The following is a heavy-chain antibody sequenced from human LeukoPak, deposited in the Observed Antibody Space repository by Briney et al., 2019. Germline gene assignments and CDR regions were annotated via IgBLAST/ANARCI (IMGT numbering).Heavy chain of an antibody. CDR2: ISGSGGST. Sequence: SGGSLRLSCAASGFTFSSYAMSWVRQAPGKGLEWVSAISGSGGSTYYTDSVKGRFTISRDNSKNTLYLQMNSLRAEDTAVYYCAKDLQAAAGTSPDYWGQGTLVTVSS. CDR1: GFTFSSYA. D-gene: IGHD6-13*01. V-gene: IGHV3-23*01. CDR3: AKDLQAAAGTSPDY. J-gene: IGHJ4*02.